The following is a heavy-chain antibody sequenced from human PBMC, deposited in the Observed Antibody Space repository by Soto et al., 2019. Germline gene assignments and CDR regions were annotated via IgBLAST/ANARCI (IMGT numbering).Heavy chain of an antibody. Sequence: SQGLSLSCAVSGDRVSSNSAAWNWIRQSPSRGLEWMGRRYYRSKWYNDFEVSVKSRITINPDTSKNQFSLQLNSVTPEDTAVYYCARLTAATDAFDIWGQGTMVTVSS. V-gene: IGHV6-1*01. CDR2: RYYRSKWYN. CDR1: GDRVSSNSAA. CDR3: ARLTAATDAFDI. D-gene: IGHD1-26*01. J-gene: IGHJ3*02.